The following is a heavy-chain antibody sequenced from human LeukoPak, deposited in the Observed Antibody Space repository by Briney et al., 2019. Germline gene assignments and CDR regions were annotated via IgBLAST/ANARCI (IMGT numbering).Heavy chain of an antibody. J-gene: IGHJ4*02. CDR3: AKTYGSDDYFDY. CDR1: GFTFSSYG. D-gene: IGHD3-10*01. Sequence: PGGSLRLSCAASGFTFSSYGMSWVRQAPGKGLEWVSAISGSGGSTYYADSVKGRFTISRDNSKNTLYLQMNSLRAEDTAVYYCAKTYGSDDYFDYWGQGTLVTVSS. CDR2: ISGSGGST. V-gene: IGHV3-23*01.